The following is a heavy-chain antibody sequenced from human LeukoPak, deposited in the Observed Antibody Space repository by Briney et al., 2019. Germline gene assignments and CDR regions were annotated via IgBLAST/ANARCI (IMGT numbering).Heavy chain of an antibody. Sequence: SETLSLTCAVSGYSISSGYYWGWIRQPPGKGLEWIGSIYHSGSTYYNPSLKSRVTISVDTSKSQFSLKLSSVTAADTAVYYCAREGGTSDIVVVPAALRYWGQGTLVTVSS. D-gene: IGHD2-2*01. CDR2: IYHSGST. CDR3: AREGGTSDIVVVPAALRY. J-gene: IGHJ4*02. V-gene: IGHV4-38-2*02. CDR1: GYSISSGYY.